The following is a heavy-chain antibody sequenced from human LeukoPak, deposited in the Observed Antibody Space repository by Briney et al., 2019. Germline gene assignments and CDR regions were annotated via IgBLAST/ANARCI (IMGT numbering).Heavy chain of an antibody. J-gene: IGHJ4*02. V-gene: IGHV1-18*01. CDR1: GYTFTSYG. CDR3: ARASRDGYNYDY. D-gene: IGHD5-24*01. CDR2: ISVYNGNT. Sequence: ASVKVSCKASGYTFTSYGISWVRQAPGQGLEWMGWISVYNGNTNYAQKVQGRVTVTTDTSTSTAYMELRSLRSDDTAVYYCARASRDGYNYDYWGQGTLVTVSS.